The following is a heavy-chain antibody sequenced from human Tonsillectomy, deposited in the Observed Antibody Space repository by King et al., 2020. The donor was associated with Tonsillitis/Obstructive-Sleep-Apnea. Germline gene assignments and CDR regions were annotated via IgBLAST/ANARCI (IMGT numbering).Heavy chain of an antibody. V-gene: IGHV3-30*18. Sequence: VQLVESGGGVVQPGRSLRLSCAASGFTFSTYVMHWVRQAPGKGLEWVAVISYDGSNKYYADSVKGRFTLSRDNSKNTLYLQMNSLRAEDTAVYYCAKVVAVTASYYYYAMDVWGQGTTVTVSS. CDR3: AKVVAVTASYYYYAMDV. D-gene: IGHD2-21*02. CDR1: GFTFSTYV. J-gene: IGHJ6*02. CDR2: ISYDGSNK.